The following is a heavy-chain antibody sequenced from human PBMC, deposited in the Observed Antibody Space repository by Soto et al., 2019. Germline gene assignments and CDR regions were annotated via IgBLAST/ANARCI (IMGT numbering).Heavy chain of an antibody. V-gene: IGHV1-18*01. D-gene: IGHD4-17*01. CDR3: VRGRYGDY. J-gene: IGHJ4*02. CDR1: GYIFTSDG. CDR2: ISAHNGKT. Sequence: QAHLVQSGPEVKKPGASVKVSCKGSGYIFTSDGIAWVRQAPGQGLEWMGWISAHNGKTEYAQKFQGRVTVTRDTSTSTADLELRSLRSDDTALYYCVRGRYGDYWGQGALVTVSS.